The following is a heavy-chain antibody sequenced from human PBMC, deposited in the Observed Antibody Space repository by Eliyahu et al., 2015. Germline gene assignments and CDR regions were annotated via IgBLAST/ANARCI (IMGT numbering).Heavy chain of an antibody. CDR3: AKAVLPGSYFDC. V-gene: IGHV3-23*01. CDR1: GFTFSSYG. Sequence: EEQLLESGGGSVQPGGSLRLSXAASGFTFSSYGMHWVRQAPGKGLEWVSGISDGGHDTYYADSVKGRFTISRDNSKNTLYLQMNSLRAEDTAIYYCAKAVLPGSYFDCWGQGTLVTVSS. J-gene: IGHJ4*02. D-gene: IGHD2-15*01. CDR2: ISDGGHDT.